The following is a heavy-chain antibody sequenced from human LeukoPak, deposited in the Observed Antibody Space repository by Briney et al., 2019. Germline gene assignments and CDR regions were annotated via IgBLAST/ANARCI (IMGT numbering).Heavy chain of an antibody. Sequence: GGSLRLSCAASGITFSGSGMSWVRQAPGKGLEWVSAISGSGGSTYYADSVKGRFTISRDNSKNTLYLQMNSLRAEDTAVYYCAKEYYDFWSGYPHDYWGQGTLVTVSS. D-gene: IGHD3-3*01. J-gene: IGHJ4*02. CDR2: ISGSGGST. CDR1: GITFSGSG. V-gene: IGHV3-23*01. CDR3: AKEYYDFWSGYPHDY.